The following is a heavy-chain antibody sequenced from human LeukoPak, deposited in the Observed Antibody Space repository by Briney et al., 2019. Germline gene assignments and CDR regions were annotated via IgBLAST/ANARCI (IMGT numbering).Heavy chain of an antibody. CDR1: GFTVSSNS. CDR3: ARALYRQHIVVVNAKNYWYFDL. J-gene: IGHJ2*01. CDR2: NSDNT. V-gene: IGHV3-53*01. D-gene: IGHD2-21*01. Sequence: GGSLRLSCTVSGFTVSSNSMSWVRQAPGKGLEWVSFNSDNTHYSDSVKGRFTISRDNSKNTLYLQMNSLRAEDTAVYYCARALYRQHIVVVNAKNYWYFDLWGRGTLVTVSS.